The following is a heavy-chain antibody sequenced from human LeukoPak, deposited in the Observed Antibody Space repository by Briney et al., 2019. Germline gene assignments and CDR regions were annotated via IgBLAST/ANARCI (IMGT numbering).Heavy chain of an antibody. Sequence: SQTLSLTCTVSGGSISSGGYYWRWIRQHPGKGLEWIGYIYYSGSTYYNPSLKSRVTISVDTSKNQFSLKLSSVTAADTAVYYCARGRNSSSWLFDYWGQGTMVTVSS. J-gene: IGHJ4*02. CDR3: ARGRNSSSWLFDY. CDR1: GGSISSGGYY. V-gene: IGHV4-31*03. D-gene: IGHD6-13*01. CDR2: IYYSGST.